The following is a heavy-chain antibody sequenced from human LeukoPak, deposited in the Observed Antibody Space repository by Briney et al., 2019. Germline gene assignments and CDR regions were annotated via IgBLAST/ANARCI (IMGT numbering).Heavy chain of an antibody. CDR2: IYYSGST. CDR3: ARDGWFGVDY. CDR1: GGSISSYY. Sequence: SETLSLTCTVSGGSISSYYWSWIRQPPGKGLEWIGYIYYSGSTNYNPSLKSRVTISVDTSKNQFSLKLSSVTAADTAVYYCARDGWFGVDYWGQGTLVTVSS. D-gene: IGHD3-10*01. V-gene: IGHV4-59*01. J-gene: IGHJ4*02.